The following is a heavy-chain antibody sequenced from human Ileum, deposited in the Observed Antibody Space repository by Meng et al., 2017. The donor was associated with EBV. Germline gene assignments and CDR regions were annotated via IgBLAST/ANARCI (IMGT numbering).Heavy chain of an antibody. V-gene: IGHV6-1*01. CDR1: GGSVSSDKTA. J-gene: IGHJ5*02. CDR2: TYRRSRWYY. CDR3: ATSRIAKFDR. Sequence: QLQLHESGPGLVQPSQSLSLSCVISGGSVSSDKTAWNWIRQSPSRGLEWLGRTYRRSRWYYDYALSVKSRINISPDTSKNQVSLQLNSVTDEDTGIYYCATSRIAKFDRWGQGTLVTVSS.